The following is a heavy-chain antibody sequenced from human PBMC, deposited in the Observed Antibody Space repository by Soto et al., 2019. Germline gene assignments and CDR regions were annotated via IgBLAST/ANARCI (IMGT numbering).Heavy chain of an antibody. D-gene: IGHD3-10*01. J-gene: IGHJ4*02. Sequence: SETLSLTCAVYGGSFSGYYWSWIRQPPGKGLEWIGFMNNSGSTHYNPSLKSRVTISLDTSKNQFSLNLRSVTAADTAVYYCASMGYHYGSGSYPLDYWGQGTLVTVSS. CDR2: MNNSGST. CDR1: GGSFSGYY. CDR3: ASMGYHYGSGSYPLDY. V-gene: IGHV4-34*01.